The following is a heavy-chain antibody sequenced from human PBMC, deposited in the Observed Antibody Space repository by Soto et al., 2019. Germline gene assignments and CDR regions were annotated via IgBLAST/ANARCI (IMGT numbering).Heavy chain of an antibody. CDR1: GFTFSNYA. D-gene: IGHD6-13*01. J-gene: IGHJ4*02. CDR3: AKDQGSSWYEIDY. V-gene: IGHV3-23*01. Sequence: EVQLLESGGGLVQPGGSLRLSCAASGFTFSNYAVTWVRQAPGKGLEWVSTISGSGGSTYYADSVKGRFTISRDNSKNTLYQQMNRLRAEDTDVYYCAKDQGSSWYEIDYWGQGTLVTVSS. CDR2: ISGSGGST.